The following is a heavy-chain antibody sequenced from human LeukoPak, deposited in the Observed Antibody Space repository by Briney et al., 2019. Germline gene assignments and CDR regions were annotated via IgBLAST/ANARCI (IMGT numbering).Heavy chain of an antibody. CDR3: ARDSGSYYEREGYFDY. D-gene: IGHD3-22*01. Sequence: GGSLRLSCAASGFTFSSFEMNWVRQAPGKGLEWVSYISSSGSTIYYADSVKGRFTISRDNAKNSLYLQMNSLRAEDTAVYYCARDSGSYYEREGYFDYWGQGTLVTVSS. CDR2: ISSSGSTI. J-gene: IGHJ4*02. V-gene: IGHV3-48*03. CDR1: GFTFSSFE.